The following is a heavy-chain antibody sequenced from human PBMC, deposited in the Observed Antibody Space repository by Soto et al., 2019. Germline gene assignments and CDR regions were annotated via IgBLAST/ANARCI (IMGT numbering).Heavy chain of an antibody. D-gene: IGHD3-9*01. CDR2: IIPIFGTA. CDR3: ARFILTGYYLNWFDP. J-gene: IGHJ5*02. V-gene: IGHV1-69*06. Sequence: AASVKVSCKASGGTFSSYAISWVRQAPGQGLEWMGGIIPIFGTANYAQKFQGRVTITADKSTSTAYMELSSLRSEDTAVYYCARFILTGYYLNWFDPWGQGTLVTVSS. CDR1: GGTFSSYA.